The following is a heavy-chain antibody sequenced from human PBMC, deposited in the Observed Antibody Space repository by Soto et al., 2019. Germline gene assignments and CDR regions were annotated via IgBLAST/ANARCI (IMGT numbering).Heavy chain of an antibody. CDR1: GFTFSSYA. D-gene: IGHD2-15*01. V-gene: IGHV3-64*01. CDR2: ISSNGGST. Sequence: PGGSLRLSCAASGFTFSSYAMHWVRQAPGKGLEYVSAISSNGGSTYYANSVKGRFTISRDNSKNTLYLQMGSLRAEDMAVYYCARGEGAVGYCSGGSCYGAPGNWFDPWGQGTLVTVSS. J-gene: IGHJ5*02. CDR3: ARGEGAVGYCSGGSCYGAPGNWFDP.